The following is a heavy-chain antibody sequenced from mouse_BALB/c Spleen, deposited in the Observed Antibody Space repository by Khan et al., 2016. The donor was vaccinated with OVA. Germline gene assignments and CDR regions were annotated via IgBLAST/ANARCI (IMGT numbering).Heavy chain of an antibody. CDR3: ARSTYSYAFVY. V-gene: IGHV3-8*02. CDR2: IIYTGYT. D-gene: IGHD2-12*01. CDR1: GDSITSDY. Sequence: EVQLQESGPSLVKPSQTLSLTCSVTGDSITSDYWNWIRKFPGNKLEYMGYIIYTGYTYYNPSLKSRISITRHTSKTQYFLQLNSVTDEYTATYYCARSTYSYAFVYWGQGTLVTVSA. J-gene: IGHJ3*01.